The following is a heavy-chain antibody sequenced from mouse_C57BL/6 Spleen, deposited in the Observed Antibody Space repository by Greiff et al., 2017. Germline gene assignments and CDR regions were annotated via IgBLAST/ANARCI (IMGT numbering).Heavy chain of an antibody. J-gene: IGHJ4*01. D-gene: IGHD1-1*01. Sequence: EVQLQESGPELVKPGASVKISCKASGYSFTDYNMNWVKQSNGKSLEWLGVINTHSGTTSYNQKFKGKATLTVDQSSSTAYMQLNSLTSEDAAVYDGARCGTVGERAMDYWGQGTSVTVSS. CDR2: INTHSGTT. CDR1: GYSFTDYN. CDR3: ARCGTVGERAMDY. V-gene: IGHV1-39*01.